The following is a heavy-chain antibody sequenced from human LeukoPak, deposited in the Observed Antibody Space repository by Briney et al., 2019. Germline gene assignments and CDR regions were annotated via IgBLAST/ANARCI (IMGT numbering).Heavy chain of an antibody. CDR2: IGNTGRTI. J-gene: IGHJ4*02. V-gene: IGHV3-48*03. Sequence: GGSLRLSCAASGFTFSSYEMNWVRQAPGRGLEWVSYIGNTGRTIYYTDYVKGRFTISRDNAKNSLYLQMNSLRAEDTAIYYCVRGDRYFFDFWGQGTLVTVSS. CDR3: VRGDRYFFDF. CDR1: GFTFSSYE.